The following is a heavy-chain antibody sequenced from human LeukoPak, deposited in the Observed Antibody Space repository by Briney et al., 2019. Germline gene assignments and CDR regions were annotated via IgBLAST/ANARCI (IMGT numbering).Heavy chain of an antibody. D-gene: IGHD3-22*01. CDR1: GGSFSGYY. Sequence: PSETLSLTCAVYGGSFSGYYWSWIRQPPGKGLEWIGEINHSGSTNYNPSLKSRVTISVDTSKNQFSLKLSSVTAADTAVYYCARDLRVHYYDSSGYYGDAFDIWGQGTMVTVSS. V-gene: IGHV4-34*01. CDR2: INHSGST. J-gene: IGHJ3*02. CDR3: ARDLRVHYYDSSGYYGDAFDI.